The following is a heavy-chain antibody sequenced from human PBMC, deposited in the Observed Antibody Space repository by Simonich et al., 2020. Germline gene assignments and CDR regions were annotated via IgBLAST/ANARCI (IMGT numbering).Heavy chain of an antibody. Sequence: HVMLVQSGSEMKKPGASVTVSCEAAGYTFTGYFMHWLRQYTGHGLKRRGDNNTNRDGTNHAKKLQSRDTKTRDTSISTAYRERRRLRSDDTAVYDCARGPRWTGEDAMDIWGQGTRVTVSS. CDR2: NNTNRDGT. CDR1: GYTFTGYF. V-gene: IGHV1-2*02. CDR3: ARGPRWTGEDAMDI. D-gene: IGHD7-27*01. J-gene: IGHJ3*02.